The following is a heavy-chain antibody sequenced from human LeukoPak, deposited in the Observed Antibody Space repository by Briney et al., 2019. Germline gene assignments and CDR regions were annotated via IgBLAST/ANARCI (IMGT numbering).Heavy chain of an antibody. V-gene: IGHV3-23*01. CDR1: GLNFKFYA. CDR2: ISGRGDSA. D-gene: IGHD2-8*02. J-gene: IGHJ4*02. Sequence: GGSLTLSCAVSGLNFKFYAMSWVRQAPGKGLEWVSGISGRGDSADYADSVKGRFTISRDNSKNTLYLRLNSLRVEDTATYYCVKDRYCPEVTCFGGGFEYWGQGTLVVVSS. CDR3: VKDRYCPEVTCFGGGFEY.